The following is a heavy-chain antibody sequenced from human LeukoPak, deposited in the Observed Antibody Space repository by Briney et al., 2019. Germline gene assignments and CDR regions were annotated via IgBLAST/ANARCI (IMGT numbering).Heavy chain of an antibody. J-gene: IGHJ4*02. D-gene: IGHD3-10*01. Sequence: SETLSLTCAVYGGSFSGYYWSWIRQPPGKGLEWIGDINHSGSTNYNPSLKSRVTISVDTSKNQFSLKLSSVTAADTAVYYCARDSITMVRGVIIPPVTFFDYWGQGTLVTVSS. CDR1: GGSFSGYY. CDR2: INHSGST. V-gene: IGHV4-34*01. CDR3: ARDSITMVRGVIIPPVTFFDY.